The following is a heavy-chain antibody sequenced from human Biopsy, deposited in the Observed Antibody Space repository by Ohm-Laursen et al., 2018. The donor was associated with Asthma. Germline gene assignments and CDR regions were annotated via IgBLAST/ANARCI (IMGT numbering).Heavy chain of an antibody. CDR3: ARLAYYDRSGTHYFDH. V-gene: IGHV3-7*03. Sequence: GSLRLSCSASGFSFSYYWMTWVRQGPGKGLEWVANIKKDGNEKSYADSVRGRFTISRDDATNSLYLQMNSLRAEDTAVYFCARLAYYDRSGTHYFDHWGQGNLVTVSS. J-gene: IGHJ4*02. D-gene: IGHD3-22*01. CDR2: IKKDGNEK. CDR1: GFSFSYYW.